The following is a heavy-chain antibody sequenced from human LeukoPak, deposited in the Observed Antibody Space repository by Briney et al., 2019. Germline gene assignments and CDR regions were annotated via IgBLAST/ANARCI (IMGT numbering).Heavy chain of an antibody. D-gene: IGHD4-17*01. CDR2: ISASDGDT. CDR3: AKDPMTTVTTVDSD. V-gene: IGHV3-23*01. J-gene: IGHJ4*02. CDR1: GFIFSSNA. Sequence: GGSLRLSCAASGFIFSSNAMSWVRQAPGKGVEWVSSISASDGDTYYADSVKGRFTISRDNSKNTLYLQMNSLRAEDTAVYYCAKDPMTTVTTVDSDWGQGTLVTVSS.